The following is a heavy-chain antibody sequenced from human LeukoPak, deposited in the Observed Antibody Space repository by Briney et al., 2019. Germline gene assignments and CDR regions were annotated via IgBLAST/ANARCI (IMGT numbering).Heavy chain of an antibody. D-gene: IGHD2-2*01. CDR3: ARAYQLLSYYYYGMDV. CDR2: IYYSGDT. CDR1: GGSISNYY. V-gene: IGHV4-59*12. J-gene: IGHJ6*02. Sequence: SETLSLTCTVSGGSISNYYWSWIRQPPGKGLEWIAYIYYSGDTNYNPSLKSRVTISVDKSKNQFSLKLSSVTAADTAVYYCARAYQLLSYYYYGMDVWGQGTTVTVSS.